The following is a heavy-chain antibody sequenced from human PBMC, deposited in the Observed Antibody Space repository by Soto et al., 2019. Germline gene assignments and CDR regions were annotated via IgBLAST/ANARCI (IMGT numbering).Heavy chain of an antibody. J-gene: IGHJ5*02. CDR3: ARVRQYCSATSCYLDP. V-gene: IGHV4-4*02. Sequence: QVQLQESGPGLVKPSGTLSLTCAVSGGSISSSNWWTWVRQPPGKGLEWIGEIYYSGTTNYSPSLWSRVTISVDKSKNQFSLKLTSMTAADTAVYYCARVRQYCSATSCYLDPWGHGTLVTVSS. CDR1: GGSISSSNW. CDR2: IYYSGTT. D-gene: IGHD2-2*01.